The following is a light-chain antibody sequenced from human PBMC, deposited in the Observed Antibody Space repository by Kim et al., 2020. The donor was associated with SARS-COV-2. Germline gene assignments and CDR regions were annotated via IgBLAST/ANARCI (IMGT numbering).Light chain of an antibody. CDR2: PKN. J-gene: IGLJ2*01. Sequence: ALGQTVRITCQGDSLRNYYASWYQQKPGQAPALVIYPKNNRPSGIPDRFSGSSSGDTASLTITGAQAEDEGDYFCKSRDTSGDRLVFGGGTQLTVL. V-gene: IGLV3-19*01. CDR1: SLRNYY. CDR3: KSRDTSGDRLV.